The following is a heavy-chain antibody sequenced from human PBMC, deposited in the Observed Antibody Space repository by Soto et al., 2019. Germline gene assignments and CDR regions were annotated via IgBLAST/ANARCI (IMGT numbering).Heavy chain of an antibody. J-gene: IGHJ4*02. CDR1: GGSISSYY. Sequence: PSETLSLTCTVSGGSISSYYWSWIRQPPGKGLEWIGYIYYSGSTNYNPSLKSRVTISVDTSKNQFSLKLSSVTAAGTAVYYCARLGNYFDYWGQGTLVTSPQ. CDR3: ARLGNYFDY. D-gene: IGHD6-13*01. CDR2: IYYSGST. V-gene: IGHV4-59*08.